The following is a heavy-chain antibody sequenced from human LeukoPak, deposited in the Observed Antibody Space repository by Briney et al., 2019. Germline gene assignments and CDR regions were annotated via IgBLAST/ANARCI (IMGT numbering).Heavy chain of an antibody. CDR2: ISYDGSNK. V-gene: IGHV3-30-3*01. CDR3: ARVNLDTYYFDY. Sequence: GGSLRLSCAASGFTFSSYAMHWVRQAPGKGLEWVALISYDGSNKYYADSVKGRFTISRDNSKNTLYLQMNSLRAEDTAVYYCARVNLDTYYFDYWGQGTLVTVSS. CDR1: GFTFSSYA. J-gene: IGHJ4*02. D-gene: IGHD1-14*01.